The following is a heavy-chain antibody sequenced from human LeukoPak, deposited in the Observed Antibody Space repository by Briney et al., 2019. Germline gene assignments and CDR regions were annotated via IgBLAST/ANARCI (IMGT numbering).Heavy chain of an antibody. CDR2: IYSTGST. D-gene: IGHD1-26*01. CDR3: ARHEAAVGPLFH. CDR1: GGTISRYY. Sequence: SSETLSLTCTVSGGTISRYYWSWIRQSPGKGLEWIGYIYSTGSTNSSPSLKSRVTISVDTSKNQFSLILRPVTAAGTAMYYCARHEAAVGPLFHWGQGVLVTVSS. J-gene: IGHJ4*02. V-gene: IGHV4-59*08.